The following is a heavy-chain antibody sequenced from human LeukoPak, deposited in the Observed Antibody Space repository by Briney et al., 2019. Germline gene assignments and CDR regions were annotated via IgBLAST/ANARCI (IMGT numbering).Heavy chain of an antibody. CDR1: GGSISSSNW. D-gene: IGHD2-15*01. CDR2: IYHSGST. J-gene: IGHJ5*02. CDR3: ARELYCSGGSCYHNWFAP. V-gene: IGHV4-4*02. Sequence: SGTLSLTCAVSGGSISSSNWWSWVRQPPGKGLEWIGEIYHSGSTNYNPSLKSRVTISVDKSKNQFSLKLSSVAAADTAVYYCARELYCSGGSCYHNWFAPWAQGTLLPVSS.